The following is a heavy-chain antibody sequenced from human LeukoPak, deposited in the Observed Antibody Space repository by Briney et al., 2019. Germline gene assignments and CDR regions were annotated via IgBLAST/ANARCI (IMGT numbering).Heavy chain of an antibody. D-gene: IGHD6-13*01. CDR3: AREMGIAAAGTDYYYYMDV. Sequence: GGSLRLSCEASGFTFSRFAMTWVRQAPGKGLEWVSTIGGLGESTNYADSVKGRFTISRDNSKNTLYLQMNNLRAEDTAVYYCAREMGIAAAGTDYYYYMDVWGKGTTVTVSS. CDR1: GFTFSRFA. V-gene: IGHV3-23*01. J-gene: IGHJ6*03. CDR2: IGGLGEST.